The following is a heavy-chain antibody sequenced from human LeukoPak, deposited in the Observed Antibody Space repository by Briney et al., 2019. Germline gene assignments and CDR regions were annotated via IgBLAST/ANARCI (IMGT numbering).Heavy chain of an antibody. V-gene: IGHV3-21*01. CDR3: ARDSSVEILN. CDR1: GFTFSNHN. CDR2: ISTSSSYI. J-gene: IGHJ4*02. D-gene: IGHD5-24*01. Sequence: GGSLRLSCAASGFTFSNHNMNWVRQAPGKGLEWVSSISTSSSYIYYADSVKGRFTISRDNANNSLYLQMDSLRTEDTAVYYCARDSSVEILNWGQGTLVTVSS.